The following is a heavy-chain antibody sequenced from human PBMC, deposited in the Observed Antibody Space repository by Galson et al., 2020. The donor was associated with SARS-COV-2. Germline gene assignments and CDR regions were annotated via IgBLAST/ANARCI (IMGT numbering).Heavy chain of an antibody. CDR2: IDPSDSYT. D-gene: IGHD1-26*01. CDR1: GYSFTSYW. J-gene: IGHJ3*02. Sequence: KIGESLKISCKGSGYSFTSYWISWVRQMPGKGLEWMGRIDPSDSYTNYSPSFQGHVTISADKSISTAYLQWSSLKASDTAMYYCASFSPTELVGATLPRAFDIWGQGTMVTVSS. V-gene: IGHV5-10-1*01. CDR3: ASFSPTELVGATLPRAFDI.